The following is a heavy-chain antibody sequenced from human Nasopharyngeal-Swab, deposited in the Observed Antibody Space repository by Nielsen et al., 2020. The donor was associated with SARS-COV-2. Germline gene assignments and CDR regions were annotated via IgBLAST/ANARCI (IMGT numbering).Heavy chain of an antibody. CDR1: GGTFRSYA. CDR2: IIPIFGTA. D-gene: IGHD5-18*01. J-gene: IGHJ4*02. V-gene: IGHV1-69*13. Sequence: SVKVSCKASGGTFRSYAISWVRKAPGQGLEWMGGIIPIFGTANYAQKFQGRVTITADESTSTAYMELSSLRSEDTAVYYCARAQSGYSYGLFGDYWGQGTLVTVSS. CDR3: ARAQSGYSYGLFGDY.